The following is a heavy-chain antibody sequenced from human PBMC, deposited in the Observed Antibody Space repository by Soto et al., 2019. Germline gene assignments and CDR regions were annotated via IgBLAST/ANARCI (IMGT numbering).Heavy chain of an antibody. CDR1: GLTFSSYA. Sequence: GGSLRLSCAASGLTFSSYAMTWVRQAPGKGLEWVSAISGSGAYTYYANSVKGRFTISRDNSKNTLYLQLNSLRAEDTAVYYCAKYGCSSTACQCDYWGQGT. V-gene: IGHV3-23*01. J-gene: IGHJ4*02. CDR2: ISGSGAYT. CDR3: AKYGCSSTACQCDY. D-gene: IGHD2-2*01.